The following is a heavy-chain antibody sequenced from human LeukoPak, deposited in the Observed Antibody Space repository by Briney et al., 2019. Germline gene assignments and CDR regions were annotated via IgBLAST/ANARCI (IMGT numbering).Heavy chain of an antibody. CDR2: ISGSGATT. CDR3: AKAPNSGGNCYDASDV. CDR1: GFTFSSYA. Sequence: GGSLRLSCAASGFTFSSYAMSWVRQAPGKGLEWVSAISGSGATTYYTDSAKGRFTISRDNSKITLYLQMDSLRAEDTAMYYCAKAPNSGGNCYDASDVWGQGTMVTVSS. D-gene: IGHD2-15*01. J-gene: IGHJ3*01. V-gene: IGHV3-23*01.